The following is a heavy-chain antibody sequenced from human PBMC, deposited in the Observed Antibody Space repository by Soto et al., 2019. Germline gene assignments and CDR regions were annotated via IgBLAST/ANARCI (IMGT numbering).Heavy chain of an antibody. V-gene: IGHV1-18*01. CDR2: ISAYNGNT. D-gene: IGHD1-1*01. CDR3: AKAGGPTYNYYGVEV. Sequence: ASVKVSCKASGYPFTSYGIHWVRQAPGQGLEWMGWISAYNGNTKYAQQFRGRVTMTTDTATSTAYMELRSLRAEDTAVFYCAKAGGPTYNYYGVEVWGQGTTVTVSS. CDR1: GYPFTSYG. J-gene: IGHJ6*02.